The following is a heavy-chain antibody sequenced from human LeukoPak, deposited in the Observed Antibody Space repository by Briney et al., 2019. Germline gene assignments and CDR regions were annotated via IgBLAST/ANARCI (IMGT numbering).Heavy chain of an antibody. D-gene: IGHD2-2*01. CDR3: TVRGVVVVPAAIQTHADY. V-gene: IGHV3-15*01. CDR2: IKSKTDGGTT. CDR1: GFTFSNAW. Sequence: KPGGSLRLSCAASGFTFSNAWMSWVRQAPGKGLEWVGRIKSKTDGGTTDYAAPVKGRFTISRDDSKNTLYLQMNSLKTEDTAVYYCTVRGVVVVPAAIQTHADYWGQGTLVTVSS. J-gene: IGHJ4*02.